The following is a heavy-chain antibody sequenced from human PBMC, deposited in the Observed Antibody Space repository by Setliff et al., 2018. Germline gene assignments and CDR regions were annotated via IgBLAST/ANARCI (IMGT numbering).Heavy chain of an antibody. CDR3: AKDGVGPTFTYFFDY. V-gene: IGHV3-23*01. CDR1: GFTFSGYS. CDR2: ISGGGDST. Sequence: GWSLRLSCAASGFTFSGYSMNWVRQTPGKGLEWVSTISGGGDSTYYADSVMGRVTISRDNSKNSLFLQMNSLRVDDTAIYYCAKDGVGPTFTYFFDYWGQGSQVTVSS. D-gene: IGHD1-26*01. J-gene: IGHJ4*02.